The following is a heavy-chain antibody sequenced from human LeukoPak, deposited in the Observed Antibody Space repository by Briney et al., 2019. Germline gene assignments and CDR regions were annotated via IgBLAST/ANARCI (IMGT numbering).Heavy chain of an antibody. V-gene: IGHV3-9*01. J-gene: IGHJ4*02. D-gene: IGHD3-22*01. CDR3: AKDRYDSSGYSDY. Sequence: PGGSLRLSCAASGFTFDDYAMHWVRQAPGKGLEWVSGITWNSGDIGYADSVKGRFTISRDNAKNSLYLQMNSLRTKDTALYYCAKDRYDSSGYSDYWGQGTLVTVSS. CDR1: GFTFDDYA. CDR2: ITWNSGDI.